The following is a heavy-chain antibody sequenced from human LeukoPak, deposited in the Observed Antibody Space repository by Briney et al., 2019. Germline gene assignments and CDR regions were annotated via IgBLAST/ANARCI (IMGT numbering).Heavy chain of an antibody. J-gene: IGHJ5*02. D-gene: IGHD5-18*01. V-gene: IGHV3-48*01. CDR3: ARDTAMASSWFDP. Sequence: GGSLRLSCAASGFTFSSYSMNWVRQAPGKGLEWVSYISSSSSTIYYADSVKGRFTISRDNAKNSLYLQMNSLRAEDTAVYYCARDTAMASSWFDPWGQGTLVTVSS. CDR1: GFTFSSYS. CDR2: ISSSSSTI.